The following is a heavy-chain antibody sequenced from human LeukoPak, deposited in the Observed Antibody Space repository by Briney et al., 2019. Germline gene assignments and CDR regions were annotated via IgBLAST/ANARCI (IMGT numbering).Heavy chain of an antibody. J-gene: IGHJ4*02. CDR3: AREYCTTNNCYNWGLGY. CDR1: GFSFSTYT. D-gene: IGHD2-2*02. CDR2: IASNGGSK. Sequence: GGSLRLSCAASGFSFSTYTMRWVRQAPGKGLEYVSGIASNGGSKHYANSVKGRFTISRDNAKNTVYLQMGSLGAEDMAVYYCAREYCTTNNCYNWGLGYWGQGTLVTVSS. V-gene: IGHV3-64*01.